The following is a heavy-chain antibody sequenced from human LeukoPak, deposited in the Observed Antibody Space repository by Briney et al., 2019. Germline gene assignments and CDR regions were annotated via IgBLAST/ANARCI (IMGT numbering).Heavy chain of an antibody. V-gene: IGHV3-48*01. CDR1: GFIFSYYD. CDR2: ISSSRSIM. CDR3: ARHNQGSPDY. Sequence: GGSLRLSCVASGFIFSYYDMDWVRQAPGKGLEWISYISSSRSIMYHADSVLGRFTVSRDNAENTLYLQMNSLRGDDTAVYYCARHNQGSPDYWGQGTLVTVSS. J-gene: IGHJ4*02.